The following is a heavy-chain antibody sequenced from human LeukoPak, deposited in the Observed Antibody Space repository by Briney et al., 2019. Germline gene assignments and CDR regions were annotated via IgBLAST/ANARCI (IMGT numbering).Heavy chain of an antibody. CDR3: AKAFPIRF. CDR1: GFTFDDYA. V-gene: IGHV3-23*01. D-gene: IGHD3-3*01. CDR2: ISWNSGST. Sequence: GGSLRLSCAASGFTFDDYAMHWVRQAPGKGLEWVSGISWNSGSTYYADSVKGRFTISRDNSKNTLYLQMNSLRAEDTAVYYCAKAFPIRFWGQGTLVTVSS. J-gene: IGHJ4*02.